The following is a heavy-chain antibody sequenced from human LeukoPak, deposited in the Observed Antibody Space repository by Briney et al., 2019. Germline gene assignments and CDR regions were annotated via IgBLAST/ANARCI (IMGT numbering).Heavy chain of an antibody. CDR1: GFTFSSYE. Sequence: PGGSLRLSCAASGFTFSSYEMNWVRQAPGKGLEYVSAISSNGGSTYYANSVKGRFTISRDNSKNTLYLQMGSLRAEDMAVYYCARVDRDSSGYYDYWGQGTLVTVSS. J-gene: IGHJ4*02. CDR3: ARVDRDSSGYYDY. D-gene: IGHD3-22*01. CDR2: ISSNGGST. V-gene: IGHV3-64*01.